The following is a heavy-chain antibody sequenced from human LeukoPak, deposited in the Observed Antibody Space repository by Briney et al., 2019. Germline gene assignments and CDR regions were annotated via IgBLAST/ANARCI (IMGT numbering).Heavy chain of an antibody. CDR2: IYSGGST. D-gene: IGHD2-21*02. CDR1: GFTVSSNY. CDR3: AREPPWDCGGDCYLYYFDY. J-gene: IGHJ4*02. Sequence: GGSLRLSCAASGFTVSSNYMSWVRQAPGKGLEWVSVIYSGGSTYYADSVKGRFTISRDNSKNTLYLQMNSLRAEDTAVYYCAREPPWDCGGDCYLYYFDYWGQGTLVTVSS. V-gene: IGHV3-53*01.